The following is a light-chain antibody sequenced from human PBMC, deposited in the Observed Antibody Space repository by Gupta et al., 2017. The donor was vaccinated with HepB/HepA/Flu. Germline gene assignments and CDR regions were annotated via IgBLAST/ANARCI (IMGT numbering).Light chain of an antibody. J-gene: IGLJ2*01. Sequence: SSVLTQGPAVSVALGQTVRITCQGDSLRNYYAVWYQQKPGQAPLLVIYGKNNRPSGIPYRFSGSTSRNTASLTITGAQAEDVADYYCSSRDGSGTHVLFGGGTVLTVL. CDR3: SSRDGSGTHVL. V-gene: IGLV3-19*01. CDR1: SLRNYY. CDR2: GKN.